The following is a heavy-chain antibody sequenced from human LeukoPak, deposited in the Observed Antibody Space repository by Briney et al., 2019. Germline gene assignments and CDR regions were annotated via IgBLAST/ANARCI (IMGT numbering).Heavy chain of an antibody. D-gene: IGHD5-12*01. CDR2: IDWDDDK. J-gene: IGHJ4*02. CDR1: GFSLSTSGMC. V-gene: IGHV2-70*11. Sequence: ESGPALVKPTQTLTLTCTFSGFSLSTSGMCVSWIRQPPGKALEWLARIDWDDDKYYSTSLKTRLTLSKDTSKNQVVLTMTNMDPVDTATYYCARGSRGYSGYDSPFDYWGQGTLVTVSS. CDR3: ARGSRGYSGYDSPFDY.